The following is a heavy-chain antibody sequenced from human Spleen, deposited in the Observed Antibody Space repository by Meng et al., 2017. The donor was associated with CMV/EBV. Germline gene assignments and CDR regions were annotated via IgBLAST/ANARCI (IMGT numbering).Heavy chain of an antibody. CDR1: GYTFTSYY. CDR2: INPSGGST. D-gene: IGHD4-23*01. Sequence: ASVKVSCKATGYTFTSYYMQWVRQAPGQGLEWMGIINPSGGSTTYARKFQGRVTMTRDTSTSTVYMELSSLRSEDTAVYFCARMLYGGNPPFDYWGQGTLVTVSS. J-gene: IGHJ4*02. V-gene: IGHV1-46*01. CDR3: ARMLYGGNPPFDY.